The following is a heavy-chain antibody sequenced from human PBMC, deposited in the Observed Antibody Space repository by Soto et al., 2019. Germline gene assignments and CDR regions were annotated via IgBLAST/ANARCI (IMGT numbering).Heavy chain of an antibody. CDR1: GFPFSDYS. J-gene: IGHJ3*02. Sequence: QVQLVESGGGLVKPGGSLRLSRTASGFPFSDYSMSWIRQAPGKGLEWLAYIGRSGSPIYYTDSVKGRFAVSRDNAKNSLFLQMISLRAEEDTALYFCARGRDFIWFGEIWGHGTMVTVSS. V-gene: IGHV3-11*01. D-gene: IGHD3-10*01. CDR3: ARGRDFIWFGEI. CDR2: IGRSGSPI.